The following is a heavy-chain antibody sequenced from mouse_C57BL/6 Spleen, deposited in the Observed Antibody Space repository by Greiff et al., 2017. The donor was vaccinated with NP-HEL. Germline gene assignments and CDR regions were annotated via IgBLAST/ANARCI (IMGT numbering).Heavy chain of an antibody. Sequence: EVQVVESGGGLVKPGGSLKLSCAASGFPFSSYAMSWVRQTPEKRLEWVATISDGGSYTYYPDNVKGRFTISRDNAKNNLYLQMSHLKSEDTAMYYCARGLLWLRRVYWYFDVWGTGTTVTVSS. D-gene: IGHD2-9*01. CDR3: ARGLLWLRRVYWYFDV. J-gene: IGHJ1*03. CDR2: ISDGGSYT. V-gene: IGHV5-4*01. CDR1: GFPFSSYA.